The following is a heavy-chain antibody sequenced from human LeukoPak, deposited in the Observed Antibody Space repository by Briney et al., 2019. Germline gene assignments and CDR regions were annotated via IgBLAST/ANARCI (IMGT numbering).Heavy chain of an antibody. CDR3: ARDMMPSAGEYSSSYPTSWFDP. CDR2: IIPIFGTA. J-gene: IGHJ5*02. Sequence: SVKVSCKASGGTFSSYAISWVRQAPGQGLEWMGGIIPIFGTANYAQKFQGRVTITTDESTSTAYMELSSLRSEDTAVYYCARDMMPSAGEYSSSYPTSWFDPWGQGTLVTVSS. CDR1: GGTFSSYA. V-gene: IGHV1-69*05. D-gene: IGHD6-6*01.